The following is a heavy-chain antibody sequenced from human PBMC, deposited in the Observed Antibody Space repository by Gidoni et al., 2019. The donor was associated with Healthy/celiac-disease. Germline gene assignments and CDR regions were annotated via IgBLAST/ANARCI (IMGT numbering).Heavy chain of an antibody. J-gene: IGHJ4*02. CDR2: IIPSLGIA. CDR1: GGTFSSYS. D-gene: IGHD1-26*01. Sequence: QVQLVQSGAEVKNPGSSVKVSCTASGGTFSSYSISWVRPAPGQGLEWMGRIIPSLGIANYAQKFQGRVTITADKSTSTADMELSSLRSEDTAVYYCAGGLRGSYNQDYWGQGTLVTVSS. V-gene: IGHV1-69*04. CDR3: AGGLRGSYNQDY.